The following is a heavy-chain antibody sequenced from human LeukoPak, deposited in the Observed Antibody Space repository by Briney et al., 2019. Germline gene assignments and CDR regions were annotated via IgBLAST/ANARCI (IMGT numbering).Heavy chain of an antibody. D-gene: IGHD2-15*01. CDR1: GFTFSSYA. J-gene: IGHJ6*03. Sequence: GESLRLSCAASGFTFSSYAMHWVRQAPGKGLEWVAVMSYDGNNKYYADSVKGRFTISRDNSKNTLYLQMNSLRAEDTAVYYCARPPSPQFKLLRSPRVLQDFNYMDVWGEGTTVTVSS. CDR3: ARPPSPQFKLLRSPRVLQDFNYMDV. CDR2: MSYDGNNK. V-gene: IGHV3-30*04.